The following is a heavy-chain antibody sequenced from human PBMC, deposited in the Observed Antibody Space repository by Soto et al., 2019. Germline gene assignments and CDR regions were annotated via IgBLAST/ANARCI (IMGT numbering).Heavy chain of an antibody. CDR2: ISNDENIK. CDR1: GFNFGNFG. V-gene: IGHV3-33*01. D-gene: IGHD5-12*01. CDR3: ARGLRGVLDY. J-gene: IGHJ4*02. Sequence: GGSLRLSCVVSGFNFGNFGMHWVRQAPGKGLEWLTVISNDENIKQDSVRGRFAIARDNSKNTLYLHLTSLRAEDTAIYYCARGLRGVLDYWGQGTLVTVSS.